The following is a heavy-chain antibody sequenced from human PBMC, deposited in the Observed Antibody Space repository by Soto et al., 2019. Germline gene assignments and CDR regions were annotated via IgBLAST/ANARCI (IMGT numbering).Heavy chain of an antibody. CDR3: ARALPLAYCGGDCYLDY. D-gene: IGHD2-21*02. CDR2: INAGNGNT. CDR1: GYTFTSYA. V-gene: IGHV1-3*01. J-gene: IGHJ4*02. Sequence: GASVKVSCKASGYTFTSYAMHWVRQAPGQRLEWMGWINAGNGNTKYSKKFQGRVTITRDTSASTAYMELSSLRSEDTAVYYCARALPLAYCGGDCYLDYWGQGTLVTVSS.